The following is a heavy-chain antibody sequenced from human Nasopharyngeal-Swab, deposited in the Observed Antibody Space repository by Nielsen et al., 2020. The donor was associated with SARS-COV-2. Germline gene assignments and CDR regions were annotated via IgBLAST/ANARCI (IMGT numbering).Heavy chain of an antibody. CDR2: ISYDGSTQ. Sequence: GGSLRLSCAAPRSAFRSYAMHWVRQSPGKGLEWVTVISYDGSTQYYADSVKGRFSISRDNSKNTVYLQMNSLRPEDTAVYYCARDGGYCGGDCYRAFDYWGQGSLVTVSS. D-gene: IGHD2-21*02. J-gene: IGHJ4*02. V-gene: IGHV3-30-3*01. CDR1: RSAFRSYA. CDR3: ARDGGYCGGDCYRAFDY.